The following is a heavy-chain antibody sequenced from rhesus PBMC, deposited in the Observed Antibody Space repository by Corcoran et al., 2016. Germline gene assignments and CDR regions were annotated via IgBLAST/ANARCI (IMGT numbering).Heavy chain of an antibody. J-gene: IGHJ4*01. CDR3: AKECASRGYFDY. CDR2: VNPNGDSA. Sequence: EVQLVESGGGLVQHGGSLRLSCRTSGFTFSNYYMYWVRQAPGKGLEWVATVNPNGDSAWYTDSVKGRFTISKEIAKNTLYLKMDSLRLEDTAVYYCAKECASRGYFDYWGQGVLVT. CDR1: GFTFSNYY. D-gene: IGHD2-39*01. V-gene: IGHV3-8*01.